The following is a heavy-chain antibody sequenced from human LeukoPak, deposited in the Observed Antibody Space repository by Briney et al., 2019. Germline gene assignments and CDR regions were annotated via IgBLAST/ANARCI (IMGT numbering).Heavy chain of an antibody. D-gene: IGHD1-14*01. CDR3: ARVGPPPNWFDP. Sequence: ASVKVSCKASGYTFTSYDINWVRQATGQGLEWMGWMNPNSGNTGYAQKFQGRVTITRNTSISTAYMELSGLRSEDTAVYYCARVGPPPNWFDPWGQGTLVTVSS. V-gene: IGHV1-8*03. J-gene: IGHJ5*02. CDR2: MNPNSGNT. CDR1: GYTFTSYD.